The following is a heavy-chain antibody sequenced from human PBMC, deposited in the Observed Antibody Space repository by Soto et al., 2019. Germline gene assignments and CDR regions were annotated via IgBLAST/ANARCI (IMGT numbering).Heavy chain of an antibody. J-gene: IGHJ4*02. CDR1: GFTFSSYG. CDR2: ISYDGSNK. V-gene: IGHV3-30*18. Sequence: GGSLRLSCAASGFTFSSYGMHWVRQAPGKGLEWVAVISYDGSNKYYADSVKGRFTISRDNSKNTLYLQMNSLRAEDTAVYYCAKDVVQNYDILTGYYRSGGFDYWGQGTLVTVSS. CDR3: AKDVVQNYDILTGYYRSGGFDY. D-gene: IGHD3-9*01.